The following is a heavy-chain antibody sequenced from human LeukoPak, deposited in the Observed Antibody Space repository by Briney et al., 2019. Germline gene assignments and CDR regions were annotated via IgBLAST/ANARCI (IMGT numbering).Heavy chain of an antibody. J-gene: IGHJ4*02. Sequence: PGGSLRLSCAASGFTVSSNYMSWVRQAPGKGLEWVAVIYSGGSTYYADSVKGRFTISRDNSKNTLYLQMNSLRADDTAVYYCAKSPGYGDYVGYHFDYWGQGTLVTVSS. CDR2: IYSGGST. CDR1: GFTVSSNY. D-gene: IGHD4-17*01. V-gene: IGHV3-66*01. CDR3: AKSPGYGDYVGYHFDY.